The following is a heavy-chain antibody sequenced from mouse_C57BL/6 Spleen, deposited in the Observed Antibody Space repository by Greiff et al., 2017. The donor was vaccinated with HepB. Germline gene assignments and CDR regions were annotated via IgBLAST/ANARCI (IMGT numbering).Heavy chain of an antibody. CDR1: GFTFSSYG. D-gene: IGHD1-1*01. Sequence: EVHLVESGGDLVKPGGSLKLSCAASGFTFSSYGMSWVRQTPDKRLEWVATISSGGSYTYYPDSVKGRFTISRDNAKNTLYLQMSSLKSEDTAMYYCAREGYGSSYGYAMDYWGQGTSVTVSS. CDR3: AREGYGSSYGYAMDY. V-gene: IGHV5-6*01. CDR2: ISSGGSYT. J-gene: IGHJ4*01.